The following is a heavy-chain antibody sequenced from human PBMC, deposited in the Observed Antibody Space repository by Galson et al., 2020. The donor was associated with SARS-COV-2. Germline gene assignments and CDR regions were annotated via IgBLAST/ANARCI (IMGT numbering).Heavy chain of an antibody. CDR3: ARGQRESWFWEGLLDSWFDS. Sequence: ASVKVSCKASGGTFSNYAISWVRQAPGQGLEWMGGFISIFGAPNYAQKFQERVTITTDQITRTAYMELSSLRFEDTAVYYCARGQRESWFWEGLLDSWFDSWGQGTLVTVSS. CDR1: GGTFSNYA. D-gene: IGHD3-10*01. J-gene: IGHJ5*01. CDR2: FISIFGAP. V-gene: IGHV1-69*05.